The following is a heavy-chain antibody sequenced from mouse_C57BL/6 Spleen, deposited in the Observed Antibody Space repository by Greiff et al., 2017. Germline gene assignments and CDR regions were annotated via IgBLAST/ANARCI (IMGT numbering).Heavy chain of an antibody. D-gene: IGHD1-1*01. CDR1: GYTFTDYY. CDR3: AREDYYGSLSGAMDY. V-gene: IGHV1-26*01. Sequence: VQLQQSGPELVKPGASVKISCKASGYTFTDYYMNWVKQSHGKSLEWIGDINPNNGGTSYNQKFKGKATLTVDKSSSTAYMELRSLTSEDSAVYYCAREDYYGSLSGAMDYWGQGTSVTVSS. J-gene: IGHJ4*01. CDR2: INPNNGGT.